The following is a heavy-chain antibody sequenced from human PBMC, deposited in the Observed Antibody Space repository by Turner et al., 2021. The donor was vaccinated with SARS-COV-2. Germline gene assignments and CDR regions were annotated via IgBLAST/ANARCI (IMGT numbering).Heavy chain of an antibody. Sequence: EVELVESGGGSVQPGGSLRLSCAAPGFTLSTFWMHWVRQAPGNGLVWVSRFNSDGNYISYADSVRGRFTISRDSAKNTLLRQMNSLRAEDTAVYYCARGHCTGGRCDYYYGMDVWGQGTTVTVSS. CDR1: GFTLSTFW. CDR2: FNSDGNYI. V-gene: IGHV3-74*01. CDR3: ARGHCTGGRCDYYYGMDV. D-gene: IGHD2-15*01. J-gene: IGHJ6*02.